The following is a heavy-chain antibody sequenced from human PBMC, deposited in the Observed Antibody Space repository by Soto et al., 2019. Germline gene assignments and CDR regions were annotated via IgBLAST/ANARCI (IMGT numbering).Heavy chain of an antibody. CDR2: ISGSGGST. V-gene: IGHV3-23*01. Sequence: PGGSLRLSCAASGFTFSSYAMSWVRQAPGKGLEWVSAISGSGGSTYYADSVKGRFTISRDNSKNTLYLQMNSLRAEDTAVYYCARATFTIWSGPMLDPWGQGTLVTVSS. CDR3: ARATFTIWSGPMLDP. CDR1: GFTFSSYA. D-gene: IGHD3-3*01. J-gene: IGHJ5*02.